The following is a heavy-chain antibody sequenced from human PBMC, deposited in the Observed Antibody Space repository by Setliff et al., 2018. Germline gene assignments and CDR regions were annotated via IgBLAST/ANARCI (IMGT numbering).Heavy chain of an antibody. CDR2: INPDGSIT. J-gene: IGHJ6*03. Sequence: GASLKISCAASGFTFSRYWMYWVRQVPGKGLVWVSRINPDGSITNYADSVRGRFTISRDNAKNTLYLQMNSLRAEDTAVYFCASIDWGENFYNTDVWGKGTTFTVSS. V-gene: IGHV3-74*01. CDR3: ASIDWGENFYNTDV. CDR1: GFTFSRYW. D-gene: IGHD7-27*01.